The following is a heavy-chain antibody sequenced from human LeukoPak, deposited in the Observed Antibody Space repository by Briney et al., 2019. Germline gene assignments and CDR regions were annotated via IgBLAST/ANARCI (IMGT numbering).Heavy chain of an antibody. CDR3: ARVDSSSWYYYYYMDV. V-gene: IGHV1-8*01. Sequence: ASVKVSCKASGYTFTSYGINWVRQATGQGLEWMGWMNPNSGNTGYAQKFQGRVTMTRNTSISTAYMELSSLRSEDTAVYYCARVDSSSWYYYYYMDVWGKGTTVTVSS. D-gene: IGHD6-13*01. J-gene: IGHJ6*03. CDR1: GYTFTSYG. CDR2: MNPNSGNT.